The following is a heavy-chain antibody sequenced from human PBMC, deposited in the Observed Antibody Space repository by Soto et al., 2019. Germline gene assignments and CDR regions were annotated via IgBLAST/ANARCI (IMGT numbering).Heavy chain of an antibody. D-gene: IGHD1-26*01. J-gene: IGHJ6*02. V-gene: IGHV1-8*01. CDR3: ARGSLIGGTGYYYGMDV. CDR1: GYTFTSYD. Sequence: ASVKVSCKASGYTFTSYDINWVRQATGQGLEWMGWMNPNSGNTGHAQKFQGRVTMTRNTSISTAYMELSSLRSEDTAVYYCARGSLIGGTGYYYGMDVWGQGTTVTVSS. CDR2: MNPNSGNT.